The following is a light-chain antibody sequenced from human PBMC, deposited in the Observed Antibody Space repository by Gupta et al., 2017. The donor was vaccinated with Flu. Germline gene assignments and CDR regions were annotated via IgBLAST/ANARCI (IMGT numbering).Light chain of an antibody. CDR3: TSYRTDSTWV. J-gene: IGLJ2*01. V-gene: IGLV2-14*01. CDR1: RNDIGDYNY. CDR2: EVS. Sequence: QSALPQPASVSGSLGQSITISCTGTRNDIGDYNYVSWYQQHPGKVPKLLIYEVSKRPSGVSNRFSGSKSGNTASLTIFGLQTEDEADYYCTSYRTDSTWVFGGGTEVTVL.